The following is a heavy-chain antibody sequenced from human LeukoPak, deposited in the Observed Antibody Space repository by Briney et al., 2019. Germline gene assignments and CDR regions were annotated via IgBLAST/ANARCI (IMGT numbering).Heavy chain of an antibody. J-gene: IGHJ4*02. D-gene: IGHD3-16*02. CDR2: ISSSGSTI. Sequence: PGGSLRLSCAASGFTFSDYYMSWIRQAPGKGLEWVSYISSSGSTIYYADSVKGRFTISRDNAKNSLYLQMNNLRAVDTAVYYCVRDYQYYFDYWGQGILVTVSS. CDR1: GFTFSDYY. V-gene: IGHV3-11*04. CDR3: VRDYQYYFDY.